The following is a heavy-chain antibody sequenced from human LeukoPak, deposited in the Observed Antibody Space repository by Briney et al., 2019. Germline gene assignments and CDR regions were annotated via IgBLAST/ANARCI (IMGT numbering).Heavy chain of an antibody. Sequence: PGGSLRLSCAASGFTFSDHYMDWVRQAPGKGLEWVGRIRNKANSYTTEYAASVKGRFTISSDDSKNSLYLQMNSLKTEDTAVYYCARGGWLQHFDYWGQETLVTVSS. V-gene: IGHV3-72*01. J-gene: IGHJ4*02. CDR3: ARGGWLQHFDY. CDR1: GFTFSDHY. CDR2: IRNKANSYTT. D-gene: IGHD5-24*01.